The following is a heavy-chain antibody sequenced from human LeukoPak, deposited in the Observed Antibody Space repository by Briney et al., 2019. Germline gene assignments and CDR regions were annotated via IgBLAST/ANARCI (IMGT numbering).Heavy chain of an antibody. V-gene: IGHV4-38-2*01. CDR3: VRYNNYGYYFDY. CDR2: IYHSGST. Sequence: PSETLSLTCAVSGYSITSGYYWGWIRQPPGKGLEWIGSIYHSGSTYYNPSLKSRLTISVDTSKNQFSLRLSSVTAADTAVCYCVRYNNYGYYFDYWGQGTLVTVSS. D-gene: IGHD4-11*01. J-gene: IGHJ4*02. CDR1: GYSITSGYY.